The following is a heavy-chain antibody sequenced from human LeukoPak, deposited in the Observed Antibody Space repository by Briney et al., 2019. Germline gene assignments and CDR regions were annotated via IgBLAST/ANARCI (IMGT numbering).Heavy chain of an antibody. Sequence: ASVKVSCTVSGYTLTELSMHWVRQAPGKGLEWMGGFDPEDGETIYAQKFQGRVTMTEDTSTDTAYMELSSLRSEDTAVYYCATVKQLVRSIAARPDLALDYWGQGTLVTVSS. J-gene: IGHJ4*02. CDR2: FDPEDGET. CDR3: ATVKQLVRSIAARPDLALDY. CDR1: GYTLTELS. D-gene: IGHD6-6*01. V-gene: IGHV1-24*01.